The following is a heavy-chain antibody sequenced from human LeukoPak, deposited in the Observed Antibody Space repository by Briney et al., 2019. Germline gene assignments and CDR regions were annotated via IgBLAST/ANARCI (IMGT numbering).Heavy chain of an antibody. CDR2: INHSGST. D-gene: IGHD2-2*01. V-gene: IGHV4-34*01. Sequence: SETLSLTCAVYGGSFSGYYWSWIRQPPGQGLEWIVEINHSGSTNYNPYLKSRVTISVDTSKNQFSLKLSSVTAADTAVYYCARGQVVVVPAAMTIAAAVTYYFDYWGQGALVTVSS. CDR1: GGSFSGYY. J-gene: IGHJ4*02. CDR3: ARGQVVVVPAAMTIAAAVTYYFDY.